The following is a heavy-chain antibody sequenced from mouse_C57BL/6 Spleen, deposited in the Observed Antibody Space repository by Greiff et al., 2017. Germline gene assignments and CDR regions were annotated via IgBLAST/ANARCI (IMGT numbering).Heavy chain of an antibody. CDR2: ISDGGSYT. CDR3: ARERLSYFDY. V-gene: IGHV5-4*01. Sequence: EVKVEESGGGLVKPGGSLKLSCAASGFTFSSYAMSWVRQTPEKRLEWVATISDGGSYTYYPDNVKGRFTISRDNAKNNLYLQMSHLKSEDTAMYYCARERLSYFDYWGQGTTLTVSS. CDR1: GFTFSSYA. J-gene: IGHJ2*01. D-gene: IGHD3-2*02.